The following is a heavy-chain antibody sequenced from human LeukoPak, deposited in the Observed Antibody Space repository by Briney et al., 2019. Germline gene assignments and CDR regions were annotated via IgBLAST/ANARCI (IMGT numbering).Heavy chain of an antibody. CDR1: GYTFTSYD. V-gene: IGHV1-8*01. D-gene: IGHD2-2*01. CDR2: MNPNSGNT. Sequence: ASAKVSCKASGYTFTSYDINWVRQATGQGLEWMGWMNPNSGNTGYAQKFQGRVTMTRNTSISTAYMELSSLRSEDTAVYYCARGMVVVPSAYYYGMDVWGQGTTVTVSS. J-gene: IGHJ6*02. CDR3: ARGMVVVPSAYYYGMDV.